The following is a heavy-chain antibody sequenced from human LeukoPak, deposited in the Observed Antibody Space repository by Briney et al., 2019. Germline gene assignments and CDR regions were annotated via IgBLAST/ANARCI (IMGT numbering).Heavy chain of an antibody. CDR3: ARSDARFGEYPFDY. J-gene: IGHJ4*02. V-gene: IGHV1-69*05. Sequence: SVKVSCKASGGTFSSYAISWVRQAPGQGLEWMGGIIPIFGTANYAQKFQGRVTITTDESTSTAYMELSSLRSEDTAVYYCARSDARFGEYPFDYWGQGTLVTVSS. D-gene: IGHD3-10*01. CDR1: GGTFSSYA. CDR2: IIPIFGTA.